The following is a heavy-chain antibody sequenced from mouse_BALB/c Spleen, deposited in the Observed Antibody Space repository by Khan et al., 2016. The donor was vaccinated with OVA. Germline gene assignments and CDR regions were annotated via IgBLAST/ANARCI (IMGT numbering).Heavy chain of an antibody. CDR2: INPSNGRT. D-gene: IGHD1-3*01. Sequence: QVQLQQPGAELVNPGASVNLSCKASGYTLTSYWMHWVKQRPGQGLEWIGEINPSNGRTNYNEKFKSKATLTVDKSSSTAYMQLSSPTSEDSAVYYCARQLINFDYWGQGTTLTVSS. V-gene: IGHV1S81*02. J-gene: IGHJ2*01. CDR3: ARQLINFDY. CDR1: GYTLTSYW.